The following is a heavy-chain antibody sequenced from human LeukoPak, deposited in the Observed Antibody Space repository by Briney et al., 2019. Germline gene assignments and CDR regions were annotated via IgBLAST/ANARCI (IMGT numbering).Heavy chain of an antibody. D-gene: IGHD3-10*01. J-gene: IGHJ4*02. CDR2: IYADGDS. V-gene: IGHV4-61*02. CDR3: ARGYYYRT. Sequence: ASETLCLTCTVSGGSVSSDNSYWNWIRQPAGKGLEWIGRIYADGDSTYNPSLKSRVTISVDTSKNQLSLRLTSMTAADTAVYFCARGYYYRTWGQGTLVTVSS. CDR1: GGSVSSDNSY.